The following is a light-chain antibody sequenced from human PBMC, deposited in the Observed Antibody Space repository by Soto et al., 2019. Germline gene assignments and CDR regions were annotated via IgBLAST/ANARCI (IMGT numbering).Light chain of an antibody. J-gene: IGLJ3*02. CDR3: NSYTRSSTVV. CDR1: SSDVGYYNY. CDR2: DVS. Sequence: QSALTQPASVSGSPGQSITISCTGTSSDVGYYNYVSWYQHRAGKAPKVLIYDVSNRPSGVSNRFSGSKSGNTASLTISGLQAEDEADYYCNSYTRSSTVVFGGGTKLTVL. V-gene: IGLV2-14*03.